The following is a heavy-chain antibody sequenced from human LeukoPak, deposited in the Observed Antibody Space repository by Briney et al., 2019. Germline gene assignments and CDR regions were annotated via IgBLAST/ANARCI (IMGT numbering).Heavy chain of an antibody. Sequence: SQTLSLTCTVSGGSISSGSYYWSWIRQPAGKGLEWIGRIYTSGSTNYNPSLKSRVTISVDTSKNQFSLKLSCVTAADTAVYYCASFPPYYDFWSGYSGSEDVWGKGTTVTVSS. CDR1: GGSISSGSYY. CDR2: IYTSGST. D-gene: IGHD3-3*01. CDR3: ASFPPYYDFWSGYSGSEDV. J-gene: IGHJ6*04. V-gene: IGHV4-61*02.